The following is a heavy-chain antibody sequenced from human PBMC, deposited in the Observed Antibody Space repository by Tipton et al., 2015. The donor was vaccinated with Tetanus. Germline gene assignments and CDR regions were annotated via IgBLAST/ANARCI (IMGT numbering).Heavy chain of an antibody. J-gene: IGHJ6*02. Sequence: TLSLTCAVYGGSFSGYYWSWIRQTPGKGLEWIGDISHSGTTAYNPSLKSRVSMSVDASNNQFSLMRSSVTAADTGIYYCARDITVYGVDAWGQGTTVTVSS. CDR2: ISHSGTT. V-gene: IGHV4-34*01. CDR3: ARDITVYGVDA. CDR1: GGSFSGYY. D-gene: IGHD3-3*01.